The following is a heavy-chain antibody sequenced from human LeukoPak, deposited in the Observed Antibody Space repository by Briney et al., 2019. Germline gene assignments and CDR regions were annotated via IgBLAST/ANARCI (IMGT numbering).Heavy chain of an antibody. CDR2: IYHSGGT. J-gene: IGHJ4*02. CDR1: GGSISSSNW. V-gene: IGHV4-4*02. CDR3: ARGSSWYKYYFDY. Sequence: PSETLSLTCAVSGGSISSSNWWSWVRQPPGKGLEWIGEIYHSGGTNYNPSLKSRVTISVDKSKNQFSLKLSSVTAADTAVYYCARGSSWYKYYFDYWGQGTLVTVSS. D-gene: IGHD6-13*01.